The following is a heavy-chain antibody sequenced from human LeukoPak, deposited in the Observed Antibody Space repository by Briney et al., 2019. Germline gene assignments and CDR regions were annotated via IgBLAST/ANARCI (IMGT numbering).Heavy chain of an antibody. CDR3: ASRYCSGGSCYPQFDY. CDR2: IYYSGST. D-gene: IGHD2-15*01. CDR1: GGSISSSSYY. Sequence: SETLSLTCTVSGGSISSSSYYWGWIRQPPGKGLEWIGSIYYSGSTNYNPSLKSRVTISVDTSKNQFSLKLSSVTAADTAVYYCASRYCSGGSCYPQFDYWGQGTLVTVSS. J-gene: IGHJ4*02. V-gene: IGHV4-39*01.